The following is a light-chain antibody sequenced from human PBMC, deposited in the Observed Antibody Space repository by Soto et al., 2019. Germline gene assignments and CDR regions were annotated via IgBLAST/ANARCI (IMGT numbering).Light chain of an antibody. V-gene: IGKV3-15*01. J-gene: IGKJ1*01. CDR3: QQYNNRGT. CDR1: QSVSNN. CDR2: GAS. Sequence: EIVMTQSPATLSVSPGERATLSCRTSQSVSNNLAWYQQKPGQAPRLLIYGASTRATGVPARFSGSGSGTEFTLTISSLQSEDFAVYYCQQYNNRGTFGQGTKVE.